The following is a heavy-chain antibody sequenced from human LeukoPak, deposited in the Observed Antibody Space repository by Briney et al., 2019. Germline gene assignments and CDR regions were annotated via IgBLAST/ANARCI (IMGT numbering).Heavy chain of an antibody. V-gene: IGHV3-7*01. CDR1: GFTFSSYW. Sequence: GGSLRLSCAASGFTFSSYWMSWVRQAPGKGLEWVANIKQDGSEKYYVDSVKGRFTISRDNAKNSLYLQMNSLRAEDTAVYYCARVYAPLEWCPGYWGQGTLVTVSS. J-gene: IGHJ4*02. CDR3: ARVYAPLEWCPGY. D-gene: IGHD3-3*01. CDR2: IKQDGSEK.